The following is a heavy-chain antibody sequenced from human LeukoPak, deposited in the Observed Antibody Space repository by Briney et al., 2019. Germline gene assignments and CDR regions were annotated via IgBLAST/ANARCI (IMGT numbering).Heavy chain of an antibody. Sequence: GASVKVSCKASGGTFSSYAISWVRQAPGQGLEWMGGIIPIFGTANYAQKFQGRVTITTDESTSTAYMELSSLRSEDTAVYYCATYSGSYYPSDYWGQGTLVTVSS. CDR2: IIPIFGTA. CDR3: ATYSGSYYPSDY. D-gene: IGHD1-26*01. J-gene: IGHJ4*02. CDR1: GGTFSSYA. V-gene: IGHV1-69*05.